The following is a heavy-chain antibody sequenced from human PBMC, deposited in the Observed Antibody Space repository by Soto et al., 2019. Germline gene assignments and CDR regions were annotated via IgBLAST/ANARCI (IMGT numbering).Heavy chain of an antibody. J-gene: IGHJ4*02. CDR2: ISYDGSNK. CDR3: AKGGHGYNYVSADY. Sequence: PGGSLRLSCAASGFTFSSYGMHWVRQAPGKGLEWVAAISYDGSNKYYADSVKGRFTISRDNSKNTLYLQMNSLRAEDTAVYYCAKGGHGYNYVSADYWGQGTLVTVSS. D-gene: IGHD5-12*01. CDR1: GFTFSSYG. V-gene: IGHV3-30*18.